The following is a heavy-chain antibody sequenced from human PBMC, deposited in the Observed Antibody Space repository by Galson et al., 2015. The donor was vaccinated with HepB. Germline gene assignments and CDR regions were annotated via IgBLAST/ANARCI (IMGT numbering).Heavy chain of an antibody. J-gene: IGHJ3*02. CDR1: GFTFSSYC. CDR2: IKQDGSEK. CDR3: ARDRGWSGAFDI. V-gene: IGHV3-7*03. D-gene: IGHD6-19*01. Sequence: SLRLSCAASGFTFSSYCMSWVRQAPGKGLEWVANIKQDGSEKYYVDSVKGRFTISRDNAKNSLYLQMNSLRAEDTAVYYCARDRGWSGAFDIWGQGTMVTVSS.